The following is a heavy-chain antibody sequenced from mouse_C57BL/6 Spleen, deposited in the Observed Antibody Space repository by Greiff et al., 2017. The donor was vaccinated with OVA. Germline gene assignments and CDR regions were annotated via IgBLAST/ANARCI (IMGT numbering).Heavy chain of an antibody. D-gene: IGHD3-2*02. CDR3: ARERELRLKAWFAY. CDR2: ISSGSSTI. J-gene: IGHJ3*01. V-gene: IGHV5-17*01. Sequence: EVKVEESGGGLVKPGGSLKLSCAASGFTFSDYGMHWVRQAPEKGLEWVAYISSGSSTIYYADTVKGRFTISRDNAKNTLFLQMTSLRSEDTAMYYCARERELRLKAWFAYWGQGTLVTVSA. CDR1: GFTFSDYG.